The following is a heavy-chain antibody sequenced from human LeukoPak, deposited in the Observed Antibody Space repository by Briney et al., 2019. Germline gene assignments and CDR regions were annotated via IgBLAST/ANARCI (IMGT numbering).Heavy chain of an antibody. J-gene: IGHJ5*02. CDR2: ISSSGSTI. CDR1: GFTFSSYE. CDR3: ARDPRYSSIPGWFDP. Sequence: PGGSLRLSCAASGFTFSSYEMNWVRQAPGKGLEWVSYISSSGSTIYYADSVKGRFTISRDNAKNSLYLQMNRLRAEDTALYYCARDPRYSSIPGWFDPWGQGTLVTVSS. D-gene: IGHD6-13*01. V-gene: IGHV3-48*03.